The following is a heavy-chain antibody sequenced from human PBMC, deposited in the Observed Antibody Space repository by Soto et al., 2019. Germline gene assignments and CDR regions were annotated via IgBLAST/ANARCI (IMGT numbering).Heavy chain of an antibody. J-gene: IGHJ4*02. CDR1: GFTFGDYA. CDR2: IRSKTYGGTT. Sequence: PGGSLRLSCTTSGFTFGDYAMSWVRQAPGKGLEWVGFIRSKTYGGTTEYAASVKGRFTISRDDSKSIAYLQMNSLQTEDTAVYFCSRNVIANYWGQGTLVTVSS. CDR3: SRNVIANY. D-gene: IGHD2-21*01. V-gene: IGHV3-49*04.